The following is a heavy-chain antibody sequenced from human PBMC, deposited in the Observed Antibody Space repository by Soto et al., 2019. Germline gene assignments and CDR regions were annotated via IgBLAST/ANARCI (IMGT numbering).Heavy chain of an antibody. Sequence: SETLSLTCAVSGGSINTYYWSWVRQPPGKGLEWIGNIHHSGSTNYNPSLNSRVTISIDTSKNKLSLKLSSVTAADTAVYYCARSYGELVSNYYYYGMDVWGQGTTVTVSS. CDR1: GGSINTYY. CDR2: IHHSGST. D-gene: IGHD6-6*01. CDR3: ARSYGELVSNYYYYGMDV. V-gene: IGHV4-59*12. J-gene: IGHJ6*02.